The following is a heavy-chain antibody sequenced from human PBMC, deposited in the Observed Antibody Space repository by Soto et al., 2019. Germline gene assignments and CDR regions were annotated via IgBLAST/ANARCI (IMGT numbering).Heavy chain of an antibody. Sequence: PSETLSLTCTVSGGSISSYYWSWIRQPPGKGLEWIGYIYYSGSTNYNPSLKSRVTISVDTSKNQFSLKLSSVTAADTAVYYCARHRDDSSGYYFQDPDFDYWGQGTLVTVSS. CDR1: GGSISSYY. CDR2: IYYSGST. V-gene: IGHV4-59*08. D-gene: IGHD3-22*01. J-gene: IGHJ4*02. CDR3: ARHRDDSSGYYFQDPDFDY.